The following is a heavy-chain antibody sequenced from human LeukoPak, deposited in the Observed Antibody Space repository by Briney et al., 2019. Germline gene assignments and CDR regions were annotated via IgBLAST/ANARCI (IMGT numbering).Heavy chain of an antibody. D-gene: IGHD5-18*01. CDR3: ARGGLWLIYYFDY. CDR1: GYSISSGYY. Sequence: PSETLSLTCAVCGYSISSGYYWGWIRQPPGKGLEWIGSIYHSGSTYYNPSLKSRLTITVDAPKNQLPLTQRSVIAADTAVYYCARGGLWLIYYFDYWGEGTLVSVST. CDR2: IYHSGST. J-gene: IGHJ4*02. V-gene: IGHV4-38-2*01.